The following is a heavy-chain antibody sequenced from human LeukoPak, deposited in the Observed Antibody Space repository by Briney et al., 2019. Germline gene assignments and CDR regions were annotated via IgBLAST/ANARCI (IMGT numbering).Heavy chain of an antibody. Sequence: ASVKVSCKASGYTFSTFYVHWARQAPGQGLEWMGMIRPSDGSTRYAENFHGRVTVTRDTSTSTVYMELSRLKSEATAVYYCASTGPTVQYFDYWGQGTLVTVSS. CDR3: ASTGPTVQYFDY. V-gene: IGHV1-46*01. CDR1: GYTFSTFY. D-gene: IGHD4-11*01. J-gene: IGHJ4*02. CDR2: IRPSDGST.